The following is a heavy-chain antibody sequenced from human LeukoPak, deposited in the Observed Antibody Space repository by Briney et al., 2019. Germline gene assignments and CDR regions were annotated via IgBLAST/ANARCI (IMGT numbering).Heavy chain of an antibody. Sequence: SETLSLTCTVSGGSISTYYWNWIRQPPGKGLEWIGYIYFSGSINYNRSLKSRVTTSVDTSKNQFSLRLNSVTAADTAVYYCARGTGSYFTPYYVDYWGQGTLVTVSS. CDR1: GGSISTYY. D-gene: IGHD1-26*01. V-gene: IGHV4-59*01. CDR3: ARGTGSYFTPYYVDY. J-gene: IGHJ4*02. CDR2: IYFSGSI.